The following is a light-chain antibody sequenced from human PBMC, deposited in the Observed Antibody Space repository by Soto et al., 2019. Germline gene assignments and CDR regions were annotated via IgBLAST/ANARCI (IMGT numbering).Light chain of an antibody. V-gene: IGKV1-39*01. CDR3: QQIYSTPRLT. CDR2: AAS. Sequence: DIQMTQSPSSLSASVGDRVTITSRASQSISSYLNWYQQKPGKAPKLLIYAASSLQSGVPSMFSGSGSGTDFTLTISSLQPEDFATYYYQQIYSTPRLTFGGGTKVEIK. J-gene: IGKJ4*01. CDR1: QSISSY.